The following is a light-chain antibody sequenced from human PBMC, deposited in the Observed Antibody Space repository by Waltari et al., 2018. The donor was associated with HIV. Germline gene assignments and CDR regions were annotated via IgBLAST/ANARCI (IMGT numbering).Light chain of an antibody. V-gene: IGLV1-40*01. CDR2: GNS. Sequence: QSVLTQPPSVSGAPGQRVTTSCTGSSSHIGAGYDVHWYQQLPGTAPKLLIYGNSNRPSGVPDRFSGSKSGTSASLAITGLQPDDETDYYCQSYDSSLSNWVFGGGTKLTVL. CDR3: QSYDSSLSNWV. CDR1: SSHIGAGYD. J-gene: IGLJ3*02.